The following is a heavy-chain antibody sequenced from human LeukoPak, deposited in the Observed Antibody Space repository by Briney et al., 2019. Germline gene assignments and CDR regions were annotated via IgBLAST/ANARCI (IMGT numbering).Heavy chain of an antibody. V-gene: IGHV3-7*04. J-gene: IGHJ4*02. CDR3: ARSFGSFSDY. CDR1: GSTFSSYW. D-gene: IGHD3-9*01. Sequence: GGSLRLSCAASGSTFSSYWMSWVRQAPGKGLEWVANIKQDGSEKYYVDSVKGRFTISRDNAKNSLYLQMNSLRAEDTAVYYCARSFGSFSDYWGQGTLVTVSS. CDR2: IKQDGSEK.